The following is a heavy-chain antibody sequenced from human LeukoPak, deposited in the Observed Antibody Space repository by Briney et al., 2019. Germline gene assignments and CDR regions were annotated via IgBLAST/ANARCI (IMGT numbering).Heavy chain of an antibody. D-gene: IGHD2-21*01. CDR2: IHYSGAI. V-gene: IGHV4-59*01. CDR1: GGSISTYY. Sequence: PSETLSLTCTVSGGSISTYYWSWIRQPPGKGLESLAHIHYSGAIKYNPSLKSRVTISVDTSKNQFSLKLRSVTAADTAVYYCARAPPDTYSYAKGYFDLWGRGTLVTVSS. J-gene: IGHJ2*01. CDR3: ARAPPDTYSYAKGYFDL.